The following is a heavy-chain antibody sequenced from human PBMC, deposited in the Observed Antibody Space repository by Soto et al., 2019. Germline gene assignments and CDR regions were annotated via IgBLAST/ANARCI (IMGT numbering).Heavy chain of an antibody. V-gene: IGHV4-34*01. CDR3: ARGHYDCWSGYYIYYYYYDMDV. CDR1: GGSFSGYY. J-gene: IGHJ6*02. CDR2: INHSGST. Sequence: SETLSLTCAVYGGSFSGYYWSWIRQPPGKGLEWIGEINHSGSTNYNPSLKSRVTISVDTSKNQFSLKLRSVTAADTAVYYCARGHYDCWSGYYIYYYYYDMDVWAQGTTVTAS. D-gene: IGHD3-3*01.